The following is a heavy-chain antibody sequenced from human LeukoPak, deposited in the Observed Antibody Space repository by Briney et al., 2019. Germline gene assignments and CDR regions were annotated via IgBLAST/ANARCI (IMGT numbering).Heavy chain of an antibody. D-gene: IGHD6-19*01. CDR1: GGSISTYY. CDR2: IYYSVST. CDR3: ARGSGWYNY. V-gene: IGHV4-59*01. J-gene: IGHJ4*02. Sequence: SETLSLTYTVSGGSISTYYWSWIRQPPGKGLEWIGYIYYSVSTSYNPSLKSRVTISVDTSKNRFSLKLSSVTAADTAVYYCARGSGWYNYWGQGTLVTVSS.